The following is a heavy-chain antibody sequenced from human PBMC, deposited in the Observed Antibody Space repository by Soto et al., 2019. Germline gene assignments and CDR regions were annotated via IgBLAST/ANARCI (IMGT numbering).Heavy chain of an antibody. V-gene: IGHV3-23*01. J-gene: IGHJ3*02. CDR2: ISGSGGST. Sequence: EVQLLESGGGLVQPGGSLRLSCAASGFTFSSYAMSWVRQAPGKGLEWVSAISGSGGSTYYADSVKGRFTISRDNSKNTLYLPMTSLGAEDTAVYYCAKIPHSSSRYLDAFGIWGQGKMVTVPS. CDR1: GFTFSSYA. CDR3: AKIPHSSSRYLDAFGI. D-gene: IGHD6-13*01.